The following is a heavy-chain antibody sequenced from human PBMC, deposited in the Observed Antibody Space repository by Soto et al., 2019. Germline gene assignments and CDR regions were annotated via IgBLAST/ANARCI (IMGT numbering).Heavy chain of an antibody. Sequence: GGSLRLSCAASGFTFSSYGMHWVRQAPGKGLEWVAVISYDGSNKYYADSVKGRFTISRDNSKNTLYLQMNSLRAEDTAVYYCAKDQNLWDFWSGLLAAWGQGT. V-gene: IGHV3-30*18. D-gene: IGHD3-3*01. CDR3: AKDQNLWDFWSGLLAA. CDR1: GFTFSSYG. J-gene: IGHJ5*02. CDR2: ISYDGSNK.